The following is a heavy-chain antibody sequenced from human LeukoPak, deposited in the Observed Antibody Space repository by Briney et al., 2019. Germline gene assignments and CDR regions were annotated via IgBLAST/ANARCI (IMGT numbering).Heavy chain of an antibody. CDR1: GFTFSSYT. V-gene: IGHV3-21*01. D-gene: IGHD1-1*01. CDR3: ARDRVNNNWLFVGDD. Sequence: GGSLRLSCAASGFTFSSYTMHWVRQAPGKGLEWVSSISSTNRYTYYADSVQGRFTISRDNAKNSLYLQMNSLRAEDTAVYYCARDRVNNNWLFVGDDWGQGCLVTV. CDR2: ISSTNRYT. J-gene: IGHJ4*02.